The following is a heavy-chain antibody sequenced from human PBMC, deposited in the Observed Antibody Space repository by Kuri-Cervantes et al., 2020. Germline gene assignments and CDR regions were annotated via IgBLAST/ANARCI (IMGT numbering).Heavy chain of an antibody. CDR2: ISGSGGST. Sequence: GESLKISCAASGFTFSSYAMSWVRQAPGKGLEWGSAISGSGGSTYYADSVEGRFTISRDKSKNTLYLQMNSLRAEDTAVYYRAKVRRVNYYFDYWGQGTLVTVSS. CDR1: GFTFSSYA. D-gene: IGHD1-20*01. J-gene: IGHJ4*02. V-gene: IGHV3-23*01. CDR3: AKVRRVNYYFDY.